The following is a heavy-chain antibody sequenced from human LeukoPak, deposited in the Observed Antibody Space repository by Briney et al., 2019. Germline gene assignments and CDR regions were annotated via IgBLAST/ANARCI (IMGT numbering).Heavy chain of an antibody. Sequence: GGSLRLSCAASGLTFDDYGMSWVRQAPGKGLEWVSGINWNGGGTGYADSVKGRFTISRDNAKNSLYLQMNSLRAEDTALYYCARDFLVWGHYYYGMDVWGQGTTVTVSS. CDR1: GLTFDDYG. J-gene: IGHJ6*02. CDR2: INWNGGGT. V-gene: IGHV3-20*04. CDR3: ARDFLVWGHYYYGMDV. D-gene: IGHD3-16*01.